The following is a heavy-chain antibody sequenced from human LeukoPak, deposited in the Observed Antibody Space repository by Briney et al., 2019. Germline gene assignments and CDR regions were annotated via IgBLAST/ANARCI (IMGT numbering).Heavy chain of an antibody. CDR3: ATYSTRNAREFQS. D-gene: IGHD4-11*01. J-gene: IGHJ1*01. Sequence: GGSLRLSCEASGFTFSSHSMNWIRQAPGKGLEWVSSISNSGSHIYYADSVKGRFTISRDNAKMSLYLQMNSLRVEDTAVYYCATYSTRNAREFQSWGQGTLVTVSS. V-gene: IGHV3-21*01. CDR1: GFTFSSHS. CDR2: ISNSGSHI.